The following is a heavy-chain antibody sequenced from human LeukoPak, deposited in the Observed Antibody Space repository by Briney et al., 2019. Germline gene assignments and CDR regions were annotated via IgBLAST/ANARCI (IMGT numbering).Heavy chain of an antibody. CDR3: TRETLPQWLVRAGWFDP. V-gene: IGHV6-1*01. CDR2: TYYRSKWYN. CDR1: GDSVSSNSAA. J-gene: IGHJ5*02. D-gene: IGHD6-19*01. Sequence: SQTLSLTCAISGDSVSSNSAAWNWIRQSPSRGLEWLGRTYYRSKWYNDYAVSVKSRITINPDTSKNQFSLQLNSVTPEDTAVYYCTRETLPQWLVRAGWFDPWGQGTLVTVSS.